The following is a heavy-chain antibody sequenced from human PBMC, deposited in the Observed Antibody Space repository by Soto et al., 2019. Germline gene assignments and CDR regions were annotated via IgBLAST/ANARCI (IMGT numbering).Heavy chain of an antibody. CDR1: GRTFSIND. CDR2: IIPIFGTA. D-gene: IGHD6-13*01. Sequence: SVTVCCESSGRTFSINDRSSVRQAPGQGLEWMGGIIPIFGTANYAQKFQGRVTITADESTSTAYMELSSLRSEDTAVYYCARGRLSYSSSCIDPWGQGTLV. V-gene: IGHV1-69*13. J-gene: IGHJ5*02. CDR3: ARGRLSYSSSCIDP.